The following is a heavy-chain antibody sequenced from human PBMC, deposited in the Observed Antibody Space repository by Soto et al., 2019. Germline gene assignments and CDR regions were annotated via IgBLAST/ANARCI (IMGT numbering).Heavy chain of an antibody. Sequence: SETLSLTCAVYGGSFSGYYWSWIRQPPGKGLEWIGEINHSGSTNYNPSLKSRVTISVDTSKNQFSLKLSSVTAADTAVYYCARGYYDFWSGYKPPNYYYYYYMDVWGKGTTVTVSS. CDR3: ARGYYDFWSGYKPPNYYYYYYMDV. J-gene: IGHJ6*03. D-gene: IGHD3-3*01. CDR1: GGSFSGYY. V-gene: IGHV4-34*01. CDR2: INHSGST.